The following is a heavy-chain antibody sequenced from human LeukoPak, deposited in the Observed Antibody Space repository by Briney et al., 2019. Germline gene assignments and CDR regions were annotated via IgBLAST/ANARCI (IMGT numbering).Heavy chain of an antibody. D-gene: IGHD5-12*01. CDR2: IFYSGST. J-gene: IGHJ4*02. CDR1: GGSISSVNYY. V-gene: IGHV4-39*01. CDR3: ARLERGYSGYHREVFDY. Sequence: SETLSLTCTVSGGSISSVNYYWGWIRQPPGKGLEWIGNIFYSGSTYYNPSLKSRVTIFVDTSKNQFSLRLSSVTAADTAVYYCARLERGYSGYHREVFDYWGQGTLVTVSS.